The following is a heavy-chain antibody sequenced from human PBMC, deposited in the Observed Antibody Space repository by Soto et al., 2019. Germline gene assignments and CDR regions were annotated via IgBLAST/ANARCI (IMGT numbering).Heavy chain of an antibody. J-gene: IGHJ4*02. CDR2: ISSSSSYT. Sequence: GGSLRLSCAASGFTFSTYSMNWVRQAPGKGLEWVSSISSSSSYTYYADSVKGRFTVSRDDAKNSLYLQMNSLRAEDTAVYYCARIVCCGGSCWKGDYWGQGPLVTVSS. CDR1: GFTFSTYS. CDR3: ARIVCCGGSCWKGDY. D-gene: IGHD2-15*01. V-gene: IGHV3-21*06.